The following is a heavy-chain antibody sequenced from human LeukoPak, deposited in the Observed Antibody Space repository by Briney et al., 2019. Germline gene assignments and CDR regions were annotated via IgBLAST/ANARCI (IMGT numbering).Heavy chain of an antibody. V-gene: IGHV4-31*03. CDR2: IYYSGST. J-gene: IGHJ5*02. D-gene: IGHD3-3*01. CDR1: GGSISSGVYY. Sequence: PSETLSLTCTVSGGSISSGVYYWSWIRQHPGKGLEWIGYIYYSGSTYYNPSLKSRVTISVDTSKNQFSLKLSSVTAADTAVYYCARAINDFVVWDPWGQGPLVTVSS. CDR3: ARAINDFVVWDP.